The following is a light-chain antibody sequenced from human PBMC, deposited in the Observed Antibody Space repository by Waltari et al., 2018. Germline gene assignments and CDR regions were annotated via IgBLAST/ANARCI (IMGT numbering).Light chain of an antibody. CDR2: DNT. Sequence: QSVLTQPPSVSGAPGQRVTISCTGSSSNMGAGYDVPWYQLVPGAAPKLLIYDNTTRPSGVPDRFSGSKSGSSASLAITGLQGEDAAHYYCQSYDVGLGGVFGVGTKVTVL. J-gene: IGLJ3*02. V-gene: IGLV1-40*01. CDR3: QSYDVGLGGV. CDR1: SSNMGAGYD.